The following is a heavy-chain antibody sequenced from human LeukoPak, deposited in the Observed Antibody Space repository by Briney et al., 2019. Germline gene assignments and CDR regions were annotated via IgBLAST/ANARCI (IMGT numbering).Heavy chain of an antibody. J-gene: IGHJ4*02. CDR1: GFTFSSYR. D-gene: IGHD4-17*01. CDR2: ISYDGSNK. Sequence: GGSLRLSCAASGFTFSSYRMHWVRQAPGKGLEWVAVISYDGSNKYYADSVKGRFTISRDNSKNTLYLQMNSLRAEDTAVYYCASTTTGNWGQGTLVTVSS. V-gene: IGHV3-30*03. CDR3: ASTTTGN.